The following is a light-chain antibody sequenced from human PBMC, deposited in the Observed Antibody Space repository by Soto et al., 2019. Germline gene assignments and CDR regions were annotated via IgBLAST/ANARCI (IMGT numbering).Light chain of an antibody. J-gene: IGKJ1*01. Sequence: DIQMTQSPSTLSGSVGDRVTITCRASQSISSYLNWYQQKPGKAPKLLIYKASTLKSGVPSRFSGSGSGTEFTLTISSLQPDDFATYYCQHYNSYSEAFGQGTNVDIK. V-gene: IGKV1-5*03. CDR3: QHYNSYSEA. CDR1: QSISSY. CDR2: KAS.